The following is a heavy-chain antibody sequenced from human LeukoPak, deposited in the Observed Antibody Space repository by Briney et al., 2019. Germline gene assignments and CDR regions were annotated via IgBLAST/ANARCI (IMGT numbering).Heavy chain of an antibody. CDR2: IYKTGNT. J-gene: IGHJ4*02. CDR1: GGSISTSTYY. V-gene: IGHV4-39*01. Sequence: PSETLSLSCIVSGGSISTSTYYWAWVRQPPGKGLEWIGSIYKTGNTNYSPSLKSRVTMSVDTSENQFSLKLTSVTAADTAVYYCARGRGSGWYVQLLDFDYWGQGTLVTVSS. CDR3: ARGRGSGWYVQLLDFDY. D-gene: IGHD6-19*01.